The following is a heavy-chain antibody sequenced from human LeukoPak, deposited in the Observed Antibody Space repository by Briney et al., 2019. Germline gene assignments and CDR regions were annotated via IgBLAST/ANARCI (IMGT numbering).Heavy chain of an antibody. CDR2: ISSSSSYI. CDR1: GFTFSSYS. J-gene: IGHJ5*02. Sequence: GGSLRLSCAASGFTFSSYSMNWVRQAPGKGLEWVSSISSSSSYIYYADSVKGRFTISRDNAKNSLYLQMNSLRAEDTAVYYCAKEPVDTAMANAWGQGTLVTVSS. V-gene: IGHV3-21*01. D-gene: IGHD5-18*01. CDR3: AKEPVDTAMANA.